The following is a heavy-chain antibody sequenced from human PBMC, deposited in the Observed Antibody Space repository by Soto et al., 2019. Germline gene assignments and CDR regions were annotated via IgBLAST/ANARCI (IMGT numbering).Heavy chain of an antibody. CDR2: ISWNSGSI. D-gene: IGHD4-17*01. Sequence: PGGSLRLSXAASGFTFDDYAMHWVRQAPGKGLEWVSGISWNSGSIGYADSVKGRFTISRDNAKNSLYLQMNSLRAEDTALYYCAKVFQATVVTHAFDIWGQGTMVTVSS. CDR3: AKVFQATVVTHAFDI. V-gene: IGHV3-9*01. CDR1: GFTFDDYA. J-gene: IGHJ3*02.